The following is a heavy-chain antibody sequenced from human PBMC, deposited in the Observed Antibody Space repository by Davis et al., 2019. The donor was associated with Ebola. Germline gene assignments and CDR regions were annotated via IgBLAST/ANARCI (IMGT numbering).Heavy chain of an antibody. CDR3: ARGCGTMIVVVTPDYYYMDV. J-gene: IGHJ6*03. D-gene: IGHD3-22*01. Sequence: GESLKISCAASGFTVSSNYMNWVRQAPGKGLEWVSYISSSSSTIYYADSVKGRFTISRDNAKNSLYLQMNSLRAEDTAVYYCARGCGTMIVVVTPDYYYMDVWGKGTTVTVSS. CDR1: GFTVSSNY. V-gene: IGHV3-48*01. CDR2: ISSSSSTI.